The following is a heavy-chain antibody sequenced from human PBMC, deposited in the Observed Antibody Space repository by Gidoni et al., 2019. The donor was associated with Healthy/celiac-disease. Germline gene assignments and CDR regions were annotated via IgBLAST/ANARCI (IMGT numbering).Heavy chain of an antibody. CDR1: GGSISSGSYY. CDR3: VADCSSTSCFDAFDI. J-gene: IGHJ3*02. D-gene: IGHD2-2*01. CDR2: IYTRGST. V-gene: IGHV4-61*02. Sequence: QVQLQESDPGLVKPSQTLSLTCTVPGGSISSGSYYWSWIRQPAGKGLEWIGRIYTRGSTNYNPSLKSRVTISVDTSKHQYSLKRRSVTAADTAVYYCVADCSSTSCFDAFDIWGQGTMVTVSS.